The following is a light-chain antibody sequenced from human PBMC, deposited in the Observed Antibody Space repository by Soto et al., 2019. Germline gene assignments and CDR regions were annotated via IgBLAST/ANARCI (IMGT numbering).Light chain of an antibody. CDR2: QVS. CDR1: SSDVGGYHY. CDR3: SSFTSTHTYV. J-gene: IGLJ1*01. Sequence: QSALTQPASVSGSPGQSMTISCTGSSSDVGGYHYVSWYQQHPDKAPKLIIYQVSHRPSGVSDRFSGSKSGNTASLTISGLQGEDEATYYCSSFTSTHTYVFGTGTKVTVL. V-gene: IGLV2-14*03.